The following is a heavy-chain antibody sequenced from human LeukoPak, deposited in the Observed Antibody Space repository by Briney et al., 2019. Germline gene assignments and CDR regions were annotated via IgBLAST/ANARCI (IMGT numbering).Heavy chain of an antibody. V-gene: IGHV1-24*01. D-gene: IGHD4-17*01. CDR2: FAPGDGET. CDR3: ATEIVGYGDVNYFDY. CDR1: GYTLTEGS. Sequence: ASVTVSCTGSGYTLTEGSMHWVRQAPGKGMEWMGGFAPGDGETIYAQNFQGRVIVTEDTDTDAATMEMRSLRSEDTAVYYCATEIVGYGDVNYFDYWGQGTLVTVSS. J-gene: IGHJ4*02.